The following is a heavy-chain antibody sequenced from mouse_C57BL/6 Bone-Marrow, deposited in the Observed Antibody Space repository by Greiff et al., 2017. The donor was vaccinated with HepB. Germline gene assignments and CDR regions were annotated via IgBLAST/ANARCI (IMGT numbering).Heavy chain of an antibody. CDR2: ISYSGST. CDR3: ARSLSYYYGSSYFDY. V-gene: IGHV3-8*01. D-gene: IGHD1-1*01. CDR1: GYSITSDY. J-gene: IGHJ2*01. Sequence: VQLKQSGPGLAKPSQTLSLTCSVTGYSITSDYWNWIRKFPGNKLEYMGYISYSGSTYYNPSLKSRISITRDTSKNQYYLQLNSVTTEDTATYYCARSLSYYYGSSYFDYWGQGTTLTVSS.